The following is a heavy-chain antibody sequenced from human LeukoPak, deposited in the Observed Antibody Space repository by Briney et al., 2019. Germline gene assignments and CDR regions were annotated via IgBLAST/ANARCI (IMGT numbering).Heavy chain of an antibody. CDR3: ARELTGYCSGGSCYSDAFDI. CDR2: IIPIFGTA. Sequence: GASVKVSCKASGGTFSSYAISWVRQAPGQGLEWMGGIIPIFGTANYAQKFQGRVTITADESTSTAYMELSSLRSEDTAVYYCARELTGYCSGGSCYSDAFDIWGQGTMVTVSS. J-gene: IGHJ3*02. CDR1: GGTFSSYA. V-gene: IGHV1-69*13. D-gene: IGHD2-15*01.